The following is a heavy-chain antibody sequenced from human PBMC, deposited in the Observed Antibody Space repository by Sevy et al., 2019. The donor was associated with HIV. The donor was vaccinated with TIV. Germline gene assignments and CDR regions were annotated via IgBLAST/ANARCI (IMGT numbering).Heavy chain of an antibody. CDR2: VYHTGST. Sequence: SETLSLTCAVSGVSVSSDTYYWSWIRQPPGKGLEWIGYVYHTGSTNYSPSFKTRVTISVDTSKEQFSLRLFSVAAADTAVYYCAREPYFFDKSGYYWDYWGQGALVTVSS. V-gene: IGHV4-61*01. CDR1: GVSVSSDTYY. CDR3: AREPYFFDKSGYYWDY. J-gene: IGHJ4*02. D-gene: IGHD3-22*01.